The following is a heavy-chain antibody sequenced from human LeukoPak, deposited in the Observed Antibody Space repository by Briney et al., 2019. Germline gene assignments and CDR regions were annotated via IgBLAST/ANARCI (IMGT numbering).Heavy chain of an antibody. V-gene: IGHV3-30*18. CDR3: AKDSYGDYAPFFDY. D-gene: IGHD4-17*01. CDR2: ISYDGSNK. J-gene: IGHJ4*02. Sequence: GRSLRLSCAASGFTFSSYGMHWVRQAPGKGLEWVAVISYDGSNKYYADSVKGRFTISRDNSKNTLYLQMNSLRAEDTAVYYCAKDSYGDYAPFFDYWGQGTLVTVSS. CDR1: GFTFSSYG.